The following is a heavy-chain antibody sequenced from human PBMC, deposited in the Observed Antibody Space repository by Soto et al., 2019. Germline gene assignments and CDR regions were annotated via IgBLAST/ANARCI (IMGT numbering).Heavy chain of an antibody. V-gene: IGHV3-13*01. Sequence: VQLVESGGGLVQPGGSLRLSCAASGFTFSRYDMHWVRQGIGKGLEWVSAIGIAGDTHYSGSVKGRFTISRENATNSLYLQMKNVRAGDTAVYYCARDYYGMDVWGQGTTVTVPS. CDR1: GFTFSRYD. J-gene: IGHJ6*02. CDR2: IGIAGDT. CDR3: ARDYYGMDV.